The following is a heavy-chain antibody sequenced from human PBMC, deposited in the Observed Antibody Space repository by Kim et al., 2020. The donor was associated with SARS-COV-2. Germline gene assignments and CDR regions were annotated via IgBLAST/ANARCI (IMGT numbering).Heavy chain of an antibody. CDR3: AKGSEKRITTFHS. CDR2: ISSGGGST. CDR1: GFSFSSYS. J-gene: IGHJ4*02. V-gene: IGHV3-23*01. Sequence: GGSLRLSCAASGFSFSSYSLTWVRQAPGKAPDWVSTISSGGGSTYYADSVKGRFTISRDNSKSTVYLQMNNLSAEDSAIYYCAKGSEKRITTFHSWGQGT. D-gene: IGHD1-1*01.